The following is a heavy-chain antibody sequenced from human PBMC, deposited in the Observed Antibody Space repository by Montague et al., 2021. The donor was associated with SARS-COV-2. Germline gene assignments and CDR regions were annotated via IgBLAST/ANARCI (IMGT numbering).Heavy chain of an antibody. CDR2: IYSSGDT. Sequence: SLRLSCAASGFIVSNTYMSWVRQAPGKGLDRVSIIYSSGDTYYADSVKGRFTISRDTSKNTLFLQMNSLGAEDTAVYYCARVPGTAVAAAIRHYYYYMDVWGKGTTVTVSS. J-gene: IGHJ6*03. CDR1: GFIVSNTY. CDR3: ARVPGTAVAAAIRHYYYYMDV. V-gene: IGHV3-53*01. D-gene: IGHD2-2*01.